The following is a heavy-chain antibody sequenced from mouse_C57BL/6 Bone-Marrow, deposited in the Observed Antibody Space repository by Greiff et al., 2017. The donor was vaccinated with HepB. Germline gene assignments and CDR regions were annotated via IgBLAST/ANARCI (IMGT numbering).Heavy chain of an antibody. CDR3: AGGGGTPFAY. CDR2: IYPGGGYT. D-gene: IGHD2-14*01. J-gene: IGHJ3*01. Sequence: QVQLQQSGAELVRPGTSVKMSCKASGYTFTNYWIGWAKQRPGHGLEWIGDIYPGGGYTNYNEKFKGKATLTADKSSRAAYMQVSSLTSEDSAIYYCAGGGGTPFAYWGQGPLVTVSA. CDR1: GYTFTNYW. V-gene: IGHV1-63*01.